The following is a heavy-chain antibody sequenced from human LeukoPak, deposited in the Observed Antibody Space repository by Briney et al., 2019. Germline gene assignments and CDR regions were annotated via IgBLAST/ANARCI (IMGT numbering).Heavy chain of an antibody. J-gene: IGHJ6*03. CDR2: ISHDGSNK. D-gene: IGHD4-17*01. Sequence: PGGSLRLSCAASGFTFNSYAMHWVRQAPGKGLEWVAVISHDGSNKYYADSVKGRFAISRDNAKNTLYLQMNSLRAEDTAVYYCARAPDTVTRNYYYYYMDVWGKGTTVTISS. CDR3: ARAPDTVTRNYYYYYMDV. CDR1: GFTFNSYA. V-gene: IGHV3-30*09.